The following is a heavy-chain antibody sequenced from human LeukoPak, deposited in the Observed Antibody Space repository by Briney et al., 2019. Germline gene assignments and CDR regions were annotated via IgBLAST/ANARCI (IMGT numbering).Heavy chain of an antibody. D-gene: IGHD4-11*01. J-gene: IGHJ6*03. CDR1: GDSFSSHQ. V-gene: IGHV4-59*11. Sequence: SETLSLTCTVSGDSFSSHQWSWIRQPPGKGLEWIGYIYSSGSTNYNPSLKSRVAISVDTSKNQFSLELSSVAAADTAVYYCARGVLTTVTYFMDVWGKGTTVTVSS. CDR3: ARGVLTTVTYFMDV. CDR2: IYSSGST.